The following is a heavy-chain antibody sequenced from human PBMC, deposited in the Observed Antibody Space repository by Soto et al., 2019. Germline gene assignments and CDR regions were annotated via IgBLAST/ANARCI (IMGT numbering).Heavy chain of an antibody. CDR2: IIPIFGTA. CDR3: ARESEYSSSRGTFDY. V-gene: IGHV1-69*13. CDR1: GGTFSSYA. J-gene: IGHJ4*02. D-gene: IGHD6-6*01. Sequence: GASVKVSCKASGGTFSSYAISWVRQAPGQGLEWMGGIIPIFGTANYAQKFQGRVTITADESTSTAYMELSSLRSEDTAVYYCARESEYSSSRGTFDYWGQGTLVTVSS.